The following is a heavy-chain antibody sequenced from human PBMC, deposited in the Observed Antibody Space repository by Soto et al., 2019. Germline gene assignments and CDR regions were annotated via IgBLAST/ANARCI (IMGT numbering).Heavy chain of an antibody. CDR1: GDSVSSNSAA. CDR3: ARAPAYCTNGVCSPRDYYYGMDV. V-gene: IGHV6-1*01. CDR2: TYYRSKWYN. D-gene: IGHD2-8*01. J-gene: IGHJ6*02. Sequence: PSQTLSLTCAISGDSVSSNSAAWNWIRQSPPRGLEWLGRTYYRSKWYNDYAVSVKSRITINPDTSKNQFSLQLNSVTPEDTSVYYCARAPAYCTNGVCSPRDYYYGMDVWGQGTTVTVSS.